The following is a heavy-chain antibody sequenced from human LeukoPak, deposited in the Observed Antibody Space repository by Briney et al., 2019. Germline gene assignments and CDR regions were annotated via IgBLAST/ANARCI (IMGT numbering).Heavy chain of an antibody. J-gene: IGHJ4*02. Sequence: ASVKVSCTVSGYTLTELSMHWVRQAPGKGLEWMGGFDPEDGETIYAQKFQGRVTMTEDTSTDTAYMELSSLRSEDTAVYYCARDDCSGGSCSKPSDYWGQGTLVTVSS. CDR2: FDPEDGET. CDR3: ARDDCSGGSCSKPSDY. D-gene: IGHD2-15*01. CDR1: GYTLTELS. V-gene: IGHV1-24*01.